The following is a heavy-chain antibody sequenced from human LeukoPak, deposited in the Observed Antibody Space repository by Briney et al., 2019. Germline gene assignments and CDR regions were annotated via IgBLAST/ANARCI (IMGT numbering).Heavy chain of an antibody. CDR2: INTYNGNT. CDR3: ARDPADHGDLREDAHYYALDV. V-gene: IGHV1-18*04. J-gene: IGHJ6*02. Sequence: ASVNVSCKAPGYTFTTYGISWVRQAPGQGFEWMGWINTYNGNTNYAHKFRGRVTMTTDTSTRTVYMEVRSLRSDDTAVYYCARDPADHGDLREDAHYYALDVWGQGTTVTVSS. D-gene: IGHD4-17*01. CDR1: GYTFTTYG.